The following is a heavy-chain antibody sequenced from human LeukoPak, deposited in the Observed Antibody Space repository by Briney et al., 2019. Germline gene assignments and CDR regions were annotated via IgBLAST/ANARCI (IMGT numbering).Heavy chain of an antibody. CDR1: GGTFSSDG. V-gene: IGHV1-18*01. J-gene: IGHJ6*02. CDR3: AREYYDILTGETMGYYGMDV. Sequence: ASVNVSCKASGGTFSSDGISWVRQAAGQGLEGMGWISAYNGNTNYAQKLQGRVTMTRNTSISTAYMELSSLRSEDTAVYYCAREYYDILTGETMGYYGMDVWGQGTTVTVSS. CDR2: ISAYNGNT. D-gene: IGHD3-9*01.